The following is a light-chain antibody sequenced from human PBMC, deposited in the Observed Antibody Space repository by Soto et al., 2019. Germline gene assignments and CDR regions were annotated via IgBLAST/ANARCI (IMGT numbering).Light chain of an antibody. CDR1: SSNIGANYG. CDR2: GNS. V-gene: IGLV1-40*01. Sequence: QSVLTQPPSVSGAPGQGVTISCTGGSSNIGANYGVHWYQQLPGTAPKVLIYGNSNRPSGVPDRFSGSKSGTSASLAITGLQVEDEADYYCQCYDSSLRNVIFGGGTKVTVL. CDR3: QCYDSSLRNVI. J-gene: IGLJ2*01.